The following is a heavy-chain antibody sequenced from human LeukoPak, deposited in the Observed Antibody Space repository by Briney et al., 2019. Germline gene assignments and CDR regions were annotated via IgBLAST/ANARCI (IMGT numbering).Heavy chain of an antibody. Sequence: GESLKISCKASGYSFSNYWIGWVRQMPGKGLEWMGIIYPGDSDTRYSPSFQGQVTISADKSISTAYLQWSSLKASDTAMYYCARLLSNYYGSGSYYRWGQGTLVTVSS. D-gene: IGHD3-10*01. CDR3: ARLLSNYYGSGSYYR. J-gene: IGHJ5*02. CDR2: IYPGDSDT. V-gene: IGHV5-51*01. CDR1: GYSFSNYW.